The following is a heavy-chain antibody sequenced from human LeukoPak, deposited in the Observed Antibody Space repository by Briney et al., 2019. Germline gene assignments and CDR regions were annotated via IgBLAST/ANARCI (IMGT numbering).Heavy chain of an antibody. Sequence: SETLSLTCTVSGGSISGYYWSWIRPPPGKGLEWMGNIYYSGSTNYNPSLKSRVTISVDTSKNQFSLKLSSVTAADTAVYYCTRGSIAYYYMDVWGKGTTVTISS. J-gene: IGHJ6*03. CDR1: GGSISGYY. V-gene: IGHV4-59*01. D-gene: IGHD3-22*01. CDR3: TRGSIAYYYMDV. CDR2: IYYSGST.